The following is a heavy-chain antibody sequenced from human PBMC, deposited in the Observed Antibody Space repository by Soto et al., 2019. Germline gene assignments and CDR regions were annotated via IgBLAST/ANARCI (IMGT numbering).Heavy chain of an antibody. CDR1: GFTLSSYA. CDR2: ISGSGDAT. Sequence: GGSLRLSCAASGFTLSSYAMSWVRQAPGKGLEWVSVISGSGDATYYADSVRGRLTISRDNSMNTLYLDMYSLRAEDTAVYFCAKAQEASGNVNSYFDTWGQGTLVTVSS. J-gene: IGHJ4*02. D-gene: IGHD2-15*01. CDR3: AKAQEASGNVNSYFDT. V-gene: IGHV3-23*01.